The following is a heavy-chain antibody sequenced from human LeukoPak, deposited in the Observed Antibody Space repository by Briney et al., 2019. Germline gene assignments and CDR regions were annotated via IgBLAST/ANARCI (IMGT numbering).Heavy chain of an antibody. CDR3: ARGGHFNFDY. CDR1: EFTFSSYW. D-gene: IGHD5-12*01. CDR2: IKEDGSVK. J-gene: IGHJ4*02. Sequence: GGSLRLSCAASEFTFSSYWMKWVRQAPGKGLEWVASIKEDGSVKYYVDSVKGRFSISRDNAKNSLFLQMNSLRTEDTAVYYCARGGHFNFDYWGQGTLVIVSS. V-gene: IGHV3-7*01.